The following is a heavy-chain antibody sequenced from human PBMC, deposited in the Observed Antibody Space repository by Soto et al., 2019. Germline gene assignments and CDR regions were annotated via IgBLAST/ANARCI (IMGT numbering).Heavy chain of an antibody. D-gene: IGHD6-19*01. V-gene: IGHV3-11*01. Sequence: GGSLRLSXAVSGFTFNDYYMSWIRQAPGKGLEWISYISGGGSTTYHADSVRGRFTISRDNAKNSLFLQMNSLRAEDTAVYYCAREVRPSGWFRRLDSWGQGILVTVSS. CDR2: ISGGGSTT. CDR3: AREVRPSGWFRRLDS. CDR1: GFTFNDYY. J-gene: IGHJ4*02.